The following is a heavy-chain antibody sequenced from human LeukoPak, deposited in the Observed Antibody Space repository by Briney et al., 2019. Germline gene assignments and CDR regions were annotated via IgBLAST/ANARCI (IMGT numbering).Heavy chain of an antibody. V-gene: IGHV4-59*01. D-gene: IGHD3-22*01. CDR3: ARDGLYDSNGYYMDS. Sequence: SETLSLTCTVSGGAISSFYWSWIRQPPGKGLEWIRYIYYSGGTKYNPSLMSRVSISVDRAQNQFSLSLSSVTAADTAVYYCARDGLYDSNGYYMDSWGQGTLVIVSS. CDR2: IYYSGGT. J-gene: IGHJ4*02. CDR1: GGAISSFY.